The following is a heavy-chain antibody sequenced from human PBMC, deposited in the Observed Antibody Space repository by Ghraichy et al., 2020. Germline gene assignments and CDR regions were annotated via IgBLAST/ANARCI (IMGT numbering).Heavy chain of an antibody. CDR3: AKPRPFYNERFWYGMDV. J-gene: IGHJ6*02. CDR2: INPSNGNT. Sequence: ASVKVSCTASRYTFTAYHMHWVRQAPGQGLEWMGVINPSNGNTGYAQKFQDRITLTRDTSTSTVYMELSSLKSEDTAIYYCAKPRPFYNERFWYGMDVWGQGTTVTVSS. D-gene: IGHD1-14*01. V-gene: IGHV1-46*01. CDR1: RYTFTAYH.